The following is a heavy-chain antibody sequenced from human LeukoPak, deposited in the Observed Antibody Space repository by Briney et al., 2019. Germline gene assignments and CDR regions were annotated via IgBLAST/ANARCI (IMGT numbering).Heavy chain of an antibody. CDR1: GFTFSSYS. J-gene: IGHJ6*03. D-gene: IGHD3-10*01. V-gene: IGHV3-21*04. CDR2: ISSSSSYI. Sequence: GGSLRLSCAASGFTFSSYSMNWVRQAPGKGLEWVSSISSSSSYIYYADSVKGRFTISRDNAKNSLYLQMNSLRAEDTAVYYCAKVMKGSERLTMVRGVIIKTAGLYYMDVWGKGTTVTVSS. CDR3: AKVMKGSERLTMVRGVIIKTAGLYYMDV.